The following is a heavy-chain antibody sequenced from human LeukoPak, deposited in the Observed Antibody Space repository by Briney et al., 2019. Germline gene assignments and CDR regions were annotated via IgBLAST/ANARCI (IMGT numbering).Heavy chain of an antibody. J-gene: IGHJ4*02. D-gene: IGHD6-19*01. Sequence: PGGSLRLSRAASGFTFDDYAMHWVRQAPGKGLEWVSGISWNSGSIGYADSVKGRFTISRDNAKNSLYLQMNSLRAEDMALYYCEKGQYSSGWYVFHYWGQGTLVTVSS. CDR3: EKGQYSSGWYVFHY. V-gene: IGHV3-9*03. CDR2: ISWNSGSI. CDR1: GFTFDDYA.